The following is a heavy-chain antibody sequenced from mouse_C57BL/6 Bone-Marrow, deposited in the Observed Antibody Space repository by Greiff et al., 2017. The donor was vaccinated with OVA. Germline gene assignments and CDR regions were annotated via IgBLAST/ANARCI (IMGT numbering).Heavy chain of an antibody. CDR1: GFNIKDYY. CDR2: IDPEDGDT. Sequence: VQLQQSGAELVRPGASVKLSCTASGFNIKDYYMHWVKQRPEQGLEWIGRIDPEDGDTEYAPTFPGKATMTADTSSNTAYLQLSRLTSEDTAVYYCTPLLLRYPWFADWGQGTLVTVSA. CDR3: TPLLLRYPWFAD. D-gene: IGHD1-1*01. J-gene: IGHJ3*01. V-gene: IGHV14-1*01.